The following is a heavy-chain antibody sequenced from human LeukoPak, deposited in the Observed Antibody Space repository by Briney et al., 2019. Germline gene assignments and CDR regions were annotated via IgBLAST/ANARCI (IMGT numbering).Heavy chain of an antibody. Sequence: SGTLSLTCTVSGGSISSSSYYWGWIRQPPGKGLEWIGSIYYSGSTYYNPSLKSRVTISVDTSKNQFSLKLSSVTAADTAVYYCARARWLRFGFDYWGQGTLVTVSS. CDR2: IYYSGST. CDR1: GGSISSSSYY. CDR3: ARARWLRFGFDY. J-gene: IGHJ4*02. V-gene: IGHV4-39*01. D-gene: IGHD5-12*01.